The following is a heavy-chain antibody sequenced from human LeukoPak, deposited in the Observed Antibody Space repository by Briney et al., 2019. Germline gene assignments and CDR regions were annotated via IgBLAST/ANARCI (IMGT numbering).Heavy chain of an antibody. CDR3: ARDEPMETYYDFWSGYSQSDHFDY. J-gene: IGHJ4*02. Sequence: GGSLRLSCAASGFTFSSYAMHWVRQAPGKGLEWVAVISYDGSNKYNADSVKGRFTISRDNSKNTLYLQMNSLRAEDTAVYYCARDEPMETYYDFWSGYSQSDHFDYWGQGTLVTVSS. CDR1: GFTFSSYA. CDR2: ISYDGSNK. V-gene: IGHV3-30-3*01. D-gene: IGHD3-3*01.